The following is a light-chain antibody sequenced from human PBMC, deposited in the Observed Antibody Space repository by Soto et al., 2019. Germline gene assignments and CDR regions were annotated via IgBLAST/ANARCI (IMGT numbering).Light chain of an antibody. CDR3: QHYNSYSEA. Sequence: DIQITQSPSTLSASVGDRVTITCRASQTISSWLAWYQQKPGKAPKLLIYKASTLKSGVPSGFSGSGSGTEFTLTISSLQPDDFATYYCQHYNSYSEAFGQGTKVDIK. J-gene: IGKJ1*01. V-gene: IGKV1-5*03. CDR2: KAS. CDR1: QTISSW.